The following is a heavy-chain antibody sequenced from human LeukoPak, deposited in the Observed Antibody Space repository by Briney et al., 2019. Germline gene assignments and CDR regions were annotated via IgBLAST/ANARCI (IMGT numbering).Heavy chain of an antibody. CDR2: THTSGST. Sequence: SETLSLTCTVSGGSIGSYYWTWIRQPAGKGLEWIGRTHTSGSTNYNPSPKSRVTMSVDTSKNQFSLKLTSVTAADTAVYYCARDTYYYGSGTYYFNYWGQGTLVTVSS. V-gene: IGHV4-4*07. D-gene: IGHD3-10*01. J-gene: IGHJ4*02. CDR1: GGSIGSYY. CDR3: ARDTYYYGSGTYYFNY.